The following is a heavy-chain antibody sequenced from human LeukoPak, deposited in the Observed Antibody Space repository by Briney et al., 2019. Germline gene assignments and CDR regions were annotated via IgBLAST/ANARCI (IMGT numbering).Heavy chain of an antibody. D-gene: IGHD5-24*01. J-gene: IGHJ4*02. CDR3: TRDRGWQQFDY. V-gene: IGHV3-7*01. CDR1: GFTLSSYE. CDR2: IKEDGSEK. Sequence: GGSLRLSCTASGFTLSSYEMSWIRQAPGKGLERVANIKEDGSEKYYVDSVKGRFTISRDNAKNSLYLQMSSLRDDDTAVYYCTRDRGWQQFDYWGQGTLVTVSS.